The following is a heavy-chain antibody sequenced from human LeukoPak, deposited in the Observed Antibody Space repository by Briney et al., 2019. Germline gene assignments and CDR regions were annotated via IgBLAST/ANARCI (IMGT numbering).Heavy chain of an antibody. CDR3: ARLEDYVWGSYRSPDY. J-gene: IGHJ4*02. CDR2: IYPGDSDT. Sequence: GESLKISCKASGYSFTSHWIGWVRQMPGKGLEWMGIIYPGDSDTRYSPSFQGQVTISADKSISTAYLQWSSLKASDTAMYYCARLEDYVWGSYRSPDYWGQGTLVTVSS. D-gene: IGHD3-16*02. CDR1: GYSFTSHW. V-gene: IGHV5-51*01.